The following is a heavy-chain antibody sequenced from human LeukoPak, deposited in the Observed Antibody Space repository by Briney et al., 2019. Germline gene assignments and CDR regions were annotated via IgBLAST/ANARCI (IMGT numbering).Heavy chain of an antibody. CDR2: INPSGGST. CDR3: ARAPDYLAVAGFGDY. Sequence: ASVKVSCKASGYTFTSYYMHWVRQAPGQGLEWMGIINPSGGSTSYAQKFQGRVTMTRDTSTSTVYMELSSLRSEDTAMYYCARAPDYLAVAGFGDYWGQGTLVTVPS. J-gene: IGHJ4*02. D-gene: IGHD6-19*01. CDR1: GYTFTSYY. V-gene: IGHV1-46*01.